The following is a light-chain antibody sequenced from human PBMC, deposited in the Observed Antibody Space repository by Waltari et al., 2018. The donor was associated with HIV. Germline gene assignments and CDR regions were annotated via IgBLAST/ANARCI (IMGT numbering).Light chain of an antibody. J-gene: IGLJ1*01. CDR3: QVWDANSNVYV. V-gene: IGLV3-21*02. CDR1: NIGTKM. CDR2: DND. Sequence: SYVLTQPPSVSLAPGQTARIACWGNNIGTKMIHWYQQKPGHAPSLVGYDNDNRPSGIPERFSGANSGNTATLTITRVVAGDEADYYCQVWDANSNVYVFGAGTKVTVL.